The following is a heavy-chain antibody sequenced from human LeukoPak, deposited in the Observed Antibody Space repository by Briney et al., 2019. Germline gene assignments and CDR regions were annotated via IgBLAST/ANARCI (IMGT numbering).Heavy chain of an antibody. J-gene: IGHJ4*02. CDR1: GFTFSSYA. V-gene: IGHV3-23*01. CDR2: ISGSGGST. CDR3: ARDREPDVAGAFDY. Sequence: GGSLRLSCAASGFTFSSYAMSWVRQAPGKGLEWVSAISGSGGSTYYADSVKGRFTISRDNSKNTLYLQMNSLRAEDTAVYYCARDREPDVAGAFDYWGQGTLVTVSS. D-gene: IGHD6-19*01.